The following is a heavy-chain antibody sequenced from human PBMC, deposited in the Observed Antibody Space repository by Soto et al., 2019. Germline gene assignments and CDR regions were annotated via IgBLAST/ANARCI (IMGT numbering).Heavy chain of an antibody. Sequence: QVQLVESGGGVVQPGRSLRLACSASGFTFSRYGMRRVRQAPDKGLEWVAVISYDGSNKYYPYSVKGRFTNSRDNSKNTLYLQMNSLKAEDTAEYYCADGGNSLWDYYYGMDVWGQGTTVTVSS. V-gene: IGHV3-30*03. J-gene: IGHJ6*02. CDR3: ADGGNSLWDYYYGMDV. CDR1: GFTFSRYG. CDR2: ISYDGSNK. D-gene: IGHD2-21*02.